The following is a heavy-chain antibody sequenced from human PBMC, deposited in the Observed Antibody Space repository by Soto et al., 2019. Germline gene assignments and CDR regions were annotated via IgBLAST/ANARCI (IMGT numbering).Heavy chain of an antibody. J-gene: IGHJ6*03. Sequence: SETLSLTCAVYGGSFSGYYWSWIRQPPGKGLEWIGEINHSGSTNYNPSLKSRVTISVDTSKNQFSLKLSSVTAADTAVYYCARLRPAERITIFGVVQNYMDVWGKGTTVTVSS. V-gene: IGHV4-34*01. D-gene: IGHD3-3*01. CDR2: INHSGST. CDR1: GGSFSGYY. CDR3: ARLRPAERITIFGVVQNYMDV.